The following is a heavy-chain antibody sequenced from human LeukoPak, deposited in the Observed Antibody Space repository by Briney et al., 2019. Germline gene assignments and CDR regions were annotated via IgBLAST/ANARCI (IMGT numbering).Heavy chain of an antibody. CDR1: GFTFNNYW. D-gene: IGHD2-15*01. Sequence: GGSLRLSCAASGFTFNNYWISWVRQAPGEGLEWVANIKQDGSEKYYVDSVKGRFTISRDNAKNSLYLQMNSLRAEDTAVYYCARQRRYCSGDNCYQRTFDYWGQGTLVIVSS. J-gene: IGHJ4*02. CDR3: ARQRRYCSGDNCYQRTFDY. CDR2: IKQDGSEK. V-gene: IGHV3-7*01.